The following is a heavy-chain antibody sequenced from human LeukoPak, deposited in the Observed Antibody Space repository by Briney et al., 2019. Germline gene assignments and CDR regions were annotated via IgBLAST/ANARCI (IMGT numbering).Heavy chain of an antibody. D-gene: IGHD2-15*01. V-gene: IGHV4-31*03. CDR1: VGSLSSGGYY. Sequence: SQTLSLPRTVSVGSLSSGGYYWSWIRQHPGKGVGWIGYVYYSRSTYDNPSFNSRVTMSVDTSKNQFSLQLSSVTAADTALYFCARPVYCSVTTCTGPLHIWGQGTMVTVSS. CDR2: VYYSRST. CDR3: ARPVYCSVTTCTGPLHI. J-gene: IGHJ3*02.